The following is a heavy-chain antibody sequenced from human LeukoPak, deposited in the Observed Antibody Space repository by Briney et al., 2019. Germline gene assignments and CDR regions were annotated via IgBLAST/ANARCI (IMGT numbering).Heavy chain of an antibody. Sequence: PGGSLRLSCAASGFTFSSYGMHWVRQAPGKGLEWVAVIWYDGSNKYYADSVKGRFTISRDNSKNTLYLQMNSLRAEDTAVYYCARSMVRESGPLYWGQGTLVTVSS. CDR1: GFTFSSYG. V-gene: IGHV3-33*01. CDR2: IWYDGSNK. D-gene: IGHD3-10*01. J-gene: IGHJ4*02. CDR3: ARSMVRESGPLY.